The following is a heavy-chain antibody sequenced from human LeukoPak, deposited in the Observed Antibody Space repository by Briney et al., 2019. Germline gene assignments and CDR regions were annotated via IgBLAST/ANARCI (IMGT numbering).Heavy chain of an antibody. J-gene: IGHJ5*02. D-gene: IGHD6-13*01. CDR3: ARHEYSSSWYDWFDP. CDR1: GGSISTSSYY. Sequence: PSETLSLTCTVSGGSISTSSYYWGWIRQPPGKGLEWIGSIYYSGSTYYNPSLKSRVTMSLDTSKNQFSLKLDSVTAADTAVYYCARHEYSSSWYDWFDPWGQGTLVTVSS. CDR2: IYYSGST. V-gene: IGHV4-39*01.